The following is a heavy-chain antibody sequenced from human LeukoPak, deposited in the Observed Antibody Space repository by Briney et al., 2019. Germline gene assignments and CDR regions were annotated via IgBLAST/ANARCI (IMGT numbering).Heavy chain of an antibody. D-gene: IGHD4-11*01. CDR1: GYTFTSYD. J-gene: IGHJ6*02. CDR2: MNPNSGNT. V-gene: IGHV1-8*01. CDR3: ARTHDYSNPYYYYGMDV. Sequence: ASVKVSCKASGYTFTSYDINWVRRATGQGLEWMGWMNPNSGNTGYAQKFQGRVTMTRNTSISTAYMELSSLRSEDTAVYYCARTHDYSNPYYYYGMDVWGQGTTVTVSS.